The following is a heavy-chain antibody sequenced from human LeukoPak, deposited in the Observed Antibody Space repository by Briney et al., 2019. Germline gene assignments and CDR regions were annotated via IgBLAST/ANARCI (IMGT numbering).Heavy chain of an antibody. D-gene: IGHD3-16*01. CDR1: GFRFSAYW. CDR2: IKQDGSEE. J-gene: IGHJ3*02. CDR3: ARSVGFAFDI. V-gene: IGHV3-7*01. Sequence: GGSLRLSCTASGFRFSAYWLSWVRQDPGKGLEWVANIKQDGSEEYYVDSVKGRFTISRDNAKNSLYLQMNSLRAEDTAVYYCARSVGFAFDIWGQGTMVTVSS.